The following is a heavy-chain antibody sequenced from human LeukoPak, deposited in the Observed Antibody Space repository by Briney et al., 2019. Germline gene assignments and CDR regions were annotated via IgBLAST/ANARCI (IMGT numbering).Heavy chain of an antibody. D-gene: IGHD6-13*01. V-gene: IGHV3-23*01. CDR2: ITGSGGNT. CDR3: AKAASSSWPSYYYGMDV. J-gene: IGHJ6*02. Sequence: GGSLRLSCAASGFIFSSYSMSWVRQAPGKGLEWVSVITGSGGNTYYADSVKGRFTISKDNSKNTVYLQMSSLRVDDTAVCYCAKAASSSWPSYYYGMDVWGQGTTVTVSS. CDR1: GFIFSSYS.